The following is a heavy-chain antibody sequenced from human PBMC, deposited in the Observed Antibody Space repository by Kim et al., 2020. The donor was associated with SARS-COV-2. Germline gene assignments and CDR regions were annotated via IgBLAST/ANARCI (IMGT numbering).Heavy chain of an antibody. D-gene: IGHD6-19*01. CDR1: GFTFSDYY. Sequence: GGSLRLSCAASGFTFSDYYMSWIRQAPGKGLEWVSYISSSSSYTNYADSVKGRFTISRDNAKNSLYLQMNSLRAEDTAVYYCARTIRNSGIAVAGWFDYWGQGTLVTVSS. CDR2: ISSSSSYT. J-gene: IGHJ4*02. V-gene: IGHV3-11*06. CDR3: ARTIRNSGIAVAGWFDY.